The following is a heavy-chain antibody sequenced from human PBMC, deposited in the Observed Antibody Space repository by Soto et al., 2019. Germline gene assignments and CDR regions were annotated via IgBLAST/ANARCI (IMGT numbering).Heavy chain of an antibody. Sequence: GGSLRLSCAASGFTFDDYGMSWVRQAPGKGLEWVSGINWNGGSTGYADSVKGRFTISRDNAKNSLYLQMNSLRAEDTALYYCARLEVYGPIVGALLGSGMDVWGQGTTVTVSS. CDR3: ARLEVYGPIVGALLGSGMDV. D-gene: IGHD1-26*01. V-gene: IGHV3-20*04. CDR1: GFTFDDYG. J-gene: IGHJ6*02. CDR2: INWNGGST.